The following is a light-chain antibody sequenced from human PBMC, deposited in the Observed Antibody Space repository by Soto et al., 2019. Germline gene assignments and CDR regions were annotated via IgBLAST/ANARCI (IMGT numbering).Light chain of an antibody. Sequence: DIQMTQFSSGMCESVGDRVTMNWRASQGISNYLAWYQQKPGKVPKLLIYAASTCQSGVPPRFSGSGSGTDFTLTISSLQPEDVATYYCQKYNSAPITFGQGTQREIK. CDR3: QKYNSAPIT. CDR1: QGISNY. J-gene: IGKJ5*01. CDR2: AAS. V-gene: IGKV1-27*01.